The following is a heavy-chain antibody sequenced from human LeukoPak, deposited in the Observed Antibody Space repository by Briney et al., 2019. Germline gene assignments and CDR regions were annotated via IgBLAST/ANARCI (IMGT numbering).Heavy chain of an antibody. CDR3: ASLVDTAMSY. CDR2: IYYSGST. J-gene: IGHJ4*02. V-gene: IGHV4-59*08. Sequence: SETLSLTCTVSGGSISSYYWSWIRKPPGQGLVWLGYIYYSGSTNYNPSLKSRVTISVDTSKNQLSLKLSSVTAADTAVYYCASLVDTAMSYWGQGTLVTVSS. CDR1: GGSISSYY. D-gene: IGHD5-18*01.